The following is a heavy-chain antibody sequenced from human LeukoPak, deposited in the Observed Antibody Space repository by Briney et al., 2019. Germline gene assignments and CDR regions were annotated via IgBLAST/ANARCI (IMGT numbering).Heavy chain of an antibody. V-gene: IGHV3-21*01. CDR1: GFTFGSYS. D-gene: IGHD6-13*01. Sequence: PGGSLRLSCAASGFTFGSYSMNWVRQAPGKGLQWVSSISSSMSYISYADSVKGRFTIPRDNAKNSLHLQMNSLRAEDTAVYYCARDPRIAAAGLYYFDYWGQGTLVTVSS. CDR2: ISSSMSYI. CDR3: ARDPRIAAAGLYYFDY. J-gene: IGHJ4*02.